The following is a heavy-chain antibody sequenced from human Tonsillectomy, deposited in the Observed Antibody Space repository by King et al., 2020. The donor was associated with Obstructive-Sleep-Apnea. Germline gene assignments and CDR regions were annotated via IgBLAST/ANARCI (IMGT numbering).Heavy chain of an antibody. Sequence: VQLVQSGAEVKKPGESLKISCKGSGYSFTSYWIGWVRQMPGKGLEWMGIIYPGDSDTRYSPAFQGQVTISADKSISTAYLQWSSLKASDTAMYYCARQGEVDTAMVSPSDYWGQGTLVTVSS. V-gene: IGHV5-51*01. CDR2: IYPGDSDT. CDR1: GYSFTSYW. CDR3: ARQGEVDTAMVSPSDY. D-gene: IGHD5-18*01. J-gene: IGHJ4*02.